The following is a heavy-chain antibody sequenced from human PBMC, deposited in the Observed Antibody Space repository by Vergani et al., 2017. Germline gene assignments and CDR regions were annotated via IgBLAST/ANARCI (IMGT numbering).Heavy chain of an antibody. Sequence: EVQLLQSGGGVIQPGGSVRLSCAASGFTFSACPMTWVRQAPGKGLEWVSAISARYPSTYYADSVKGRFTISRDNSKNMLYLQMNSLRAEDTAVYYCARQYGSGSYPGDYWGQGTLVTVSS. J-gene: IGHJ4*02. V-gene: IGHV3-23*01. CDR2: ISARYPST. D-gene: IGHD3-10*01. CDR1: GFTFSACP. CDR3: ARQYGSGSYPGDY.